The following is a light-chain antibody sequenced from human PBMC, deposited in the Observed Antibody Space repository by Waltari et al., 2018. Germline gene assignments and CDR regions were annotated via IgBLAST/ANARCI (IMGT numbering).Light chain of an antibody. CDR2: EVT. V-gene: IGLV2-8*01. J-gene: IGLJ3*02. Sequence: QSALTQPPSASGSPGQSVTISCTGTTSDVGGYNYVSWYQQHPGKAPKLVIYEVTRRPSGVPVRFSGSKSCNTASLTVSGLQAEDEANYYCSSYAGSNNLGVFGGGTKLTVL. CDR1: TSDVGGYNY. CDR3: SSYAGSNNLGV.